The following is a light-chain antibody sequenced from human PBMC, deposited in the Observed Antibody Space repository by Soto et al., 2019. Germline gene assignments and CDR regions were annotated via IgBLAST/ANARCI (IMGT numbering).Light chain of an antibody. J-gene: IGKJ5*01. Sequence: EIVLPQSPSTLSLSPGERSTLSCMASQSISTYLAWYQQKPGQAPRLLIYGASARALGIPARFSGSGSGTEFTFTITSLQSEDFAVYYCQQYDHWPITFGQGTRLEI. CDR2: GAS. CDR3: QQYDHWPIT. CDR1: QSISTY. V-gene: IGKV3-15*01.